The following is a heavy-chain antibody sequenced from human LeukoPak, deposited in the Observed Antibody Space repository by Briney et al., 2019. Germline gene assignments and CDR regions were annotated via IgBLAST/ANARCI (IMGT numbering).Heavy chain of an antibody. CDR1: GFTFSSYS. CDR3: RLVVITPDAFDI. Sequence: GGSLRLSCAASGFTFSSYSMNWVRQAPGKGLEWVSYISSSSSTIYYADSVKGRFTISRDSAKNSLYLQMNSLRAEDTAVYYCRLVVITPDAFDIWGQGTMVTVSS. D-gene: IGHD3-22*01. CDR2: ISSSSSTI. J-gene: IGHJ3*02. V-gene: IGHV3-48*01.